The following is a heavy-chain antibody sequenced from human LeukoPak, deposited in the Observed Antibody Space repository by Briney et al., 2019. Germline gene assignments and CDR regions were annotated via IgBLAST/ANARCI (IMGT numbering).Heavy chain of an antibody. CDR3: AKDIVQWLVRGGSAFDY. D-gene: IGHD6-19*01. CDR1: GFTFDDYT. V-gene: IGHV3-43*01. CDR2: ISWDGGST. Sequence: TGGSLRLSCAASGFTFDDYTMHWVRQAPGKGLEWVSLISWDGGSTYYADSVKGRFTISRDNSKNSLYLQMNSLRTEDTALYYCAKDIVQWLVRGGSAFDYWGQGTLVTVSS. J-gene: IGHJ4*02.